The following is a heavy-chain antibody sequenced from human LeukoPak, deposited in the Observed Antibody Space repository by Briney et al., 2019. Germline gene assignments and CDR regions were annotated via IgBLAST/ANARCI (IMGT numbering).Heavy chain of an antibody. CDR2: IYYSGST. CDR3: ARESGPGVRRTLVAVGCLFDP. V-gene: IGHV4-59*12. J-gene: IGHJ5*02. Sequence: PSETLSLTCTVSGGSISSYYWSWIRQPPGKGLEWIGYIYYSGSTNYNPSLKSRVTISVDTSKNQFSLKVSSVTAADTAVYYCARESGPGVRRTLVAVGCLFDPWGQGTLVTVSS. CDR1: GGSISSYY. D-gene: IGHD3-10*01.